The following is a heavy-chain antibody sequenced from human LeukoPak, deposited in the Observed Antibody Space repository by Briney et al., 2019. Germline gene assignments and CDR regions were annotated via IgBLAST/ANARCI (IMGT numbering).Heavy chain of an antibody. CDR1: GFTFSSYA. CDR3: AKDRPYCTNGVCYLDAFDI. D-gene: IGHD2-8*01. Sequence: GSLRLSCAASGFTFSSYAMSWVRQAPGKGLEWVSAISGSGGSTYYADSVKGRFTISRDNSKNTLYLQMNSLRAEDTAVYYCAKDRPYCTNGVCYLDAFDIWGQGTMVTVSS. J-gene: IGHJ3*02. V-gene: IGHV3-23*01. CDR2: ISGSGGST.